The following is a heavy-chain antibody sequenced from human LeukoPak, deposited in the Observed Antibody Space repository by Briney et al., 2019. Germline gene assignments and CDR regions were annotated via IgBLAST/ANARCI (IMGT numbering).Heavy chain of an antibody. CDR2: TYYRSKWYN. CDR1: GASVSINSAA. CDR3: ARGFIAVAGSFDY. J-gene: IGHJ4*02. V-gene: IGHV6-1*01. Sequence: SQTLSLTFAISGASVSINSAAWNSIRQSPSRGLEWLGRTYYRSKWYNDYAVSVKSRITINPDTSNNQFSLQPNSVTPEDTAVYYCARGFIAVAGSFDYWGQGTLVTVSS. D-gene: IGHD6-19*01.